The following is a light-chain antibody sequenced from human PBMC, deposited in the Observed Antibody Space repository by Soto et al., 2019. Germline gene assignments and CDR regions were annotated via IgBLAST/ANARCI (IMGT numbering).Light chain of an antibody. CDR1: QSVRNN. CDR3: QQYDSYMYA. V-gene: IGKV3-15*01. J-gene: IGKJ2*01. Sequence: EIVMSQSPASLSVSPGERATLSCRASQSVRNNLAWYQQRPGQAPRLLICGASTRASGIPARFTGGGSGTDFTLTITSLQSEDFAVYYCQQYDSYMYAFGQGTKVDIK. CDR2: GAS.